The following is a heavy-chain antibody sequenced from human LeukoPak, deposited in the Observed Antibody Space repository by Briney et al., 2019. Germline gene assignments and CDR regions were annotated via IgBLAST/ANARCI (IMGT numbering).Heavy chain of an antibody. V-gene: IGHV1-2*02. CDR1: GDTFTGYY. D-gene: IGHD3-10*01. CDR3: ARSGGHIGSGSYYGNWFDP. Sequence: ASVKVSCKASGDTFTGYYIHWVRQAPGQGLEWMGWINSGGTNYAQKFQGRVTMTRDTSISTAYMELSRLRSDDTAVYYCARSGGHIGSGSYYGNWFDPWGQGTLVTVSS. CDR2: INSGGT. J-gene: IGHJ5*02.